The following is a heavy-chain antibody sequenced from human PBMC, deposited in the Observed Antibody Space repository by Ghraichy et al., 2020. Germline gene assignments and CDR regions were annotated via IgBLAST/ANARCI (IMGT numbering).Heavy chain of an antibody. CDR3: AREDIVVVPAANGWYFDY. CDR1: GFTFSSYW. V-gene: IGHV3-7*01. D-gene: IGHD2-2*01. J-gene: IGHJ4*02. Sequence: GGFLRLSCAASGFTFSSYWMSWVRQAPGKGLEWVANIKQDGSEKYYVDSVKGRFTISRDNAKNSLYLQMNSLRAEDTAVYYCAREDIVVVPAANGWYFDYWGQGTLVTVSS. CDR2: IKQDGSEK.